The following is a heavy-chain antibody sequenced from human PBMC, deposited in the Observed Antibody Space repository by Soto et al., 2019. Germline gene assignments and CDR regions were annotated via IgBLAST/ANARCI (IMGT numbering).Heavy chain of an antibody. V-gene: IGHV3-15*07. CDR1: GFTLSNAW. CDR2: IKSKADGGTI. Sequence: PGGSLRLSCAASGFTLSNAWMYWARQAPGKGLEWVGRIKSKADGGTIDYAAPVKGRFTISRDDSKNTVYLQMNSLKTEDTGVYYCSSSCYSGGQGSLVTVSS. J-gene: IGHJ4*02. CDR3: SSSCYS. D-gene: IGHD2-15*01.